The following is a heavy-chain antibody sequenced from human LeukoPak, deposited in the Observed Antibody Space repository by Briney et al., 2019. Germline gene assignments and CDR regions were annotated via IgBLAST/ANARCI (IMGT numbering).Heavy chain of an antibody. CDR3: SKGQGEGSSWQALDY. Sequence: GGSLRLSCADSGFTFSSYAMSWVRQAPGKGLEWVSAISGSGGSTYYADSVKGRFTISRDNSKNTLYLQMNSLRAEDTAVYYCSKGQGEGSSWQALDYWGQGTLVTVSS. J-gene: IGHJ4*02. D-gene: IGHD6-13*01. CDR2: ISGSGGST. V-gene: IGHV3-23*01. CDR1: GFTFSSYA.